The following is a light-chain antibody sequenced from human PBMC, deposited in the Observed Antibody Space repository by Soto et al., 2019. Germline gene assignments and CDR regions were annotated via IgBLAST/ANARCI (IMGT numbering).Light chain of an antibody. CDR1: QSVSSSY. V-gene: IGKV3D-20*02. J-gene: IGKJ5*01. Sequence: EIVLTQSPGTLSFSAGERAALSFRARQSVSSSYLAWYQQKPGQAPRLLMYGTSNRATGIPARFSGSGSGTDFTLTISSLEPEDFAVYYCQQRSNWPPEITFGQGTRLEIK. CDR3: QQRSNWPPEIT. CDR2: GTS.